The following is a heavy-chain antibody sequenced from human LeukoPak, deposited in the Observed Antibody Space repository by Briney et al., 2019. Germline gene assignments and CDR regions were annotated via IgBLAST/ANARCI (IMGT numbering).Heavy chain of an antibody. D-gene: IGHD3-10*01. CDR1: GYTFTGYY. CDR3: ARVQLPITMVRGVLFWFDP. J-gene: IGHJ5*02. Sequence: EASVTVSCKASGYTFTGYYMHWVRQAPGQGLEWMGWINPNSGGTNYAQKFQSRVTMTRDTSISTAYMELSRLRSDDTAVYYCARVQLPITMVRGVLFWFDPWGQGTLVTVSS. V-gene: IGHV1-2*02. CDR2: INPNSGGT.